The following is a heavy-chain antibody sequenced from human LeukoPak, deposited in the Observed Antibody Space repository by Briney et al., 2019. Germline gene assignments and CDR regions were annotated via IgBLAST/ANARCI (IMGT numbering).Heavy chain of an antibody. Sequence: PGGSLRLSCEASGITFSKTWMSWVRQAPGKGLEWIARIKSKNDGGTIDYTAPVKGRFTISRDDSKSTLYLQMNSLRAEDTAVYYCARVVYLGDTAMVFYYYYYMDVWGKGTTVTVSS. CDR3: ARVVYLGDTAMVFYYYYYMDV. CDR1: GITFSKTW. D-gene: IGHD5-18*01. CDR2: IKSKNDGGTI. V-gene: IGHV3-15*01. J-gene: IGHJ6*03.